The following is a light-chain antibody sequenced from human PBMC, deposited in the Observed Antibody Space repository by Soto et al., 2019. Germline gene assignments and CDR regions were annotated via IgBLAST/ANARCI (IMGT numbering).Light chain of an antibody. J-gene: IGKJ1*01. CDR3: MQALQTRT. CDR1: QSLLDSDDGNTY. CDR2: TVS. Sequence: DNVMTQTPLSLPVAPGEPASLSCRSSQSLLDSDDGNTYLDWYLQKPGQSPQLLIYTVSYRASGVPDRFSGSGSGTDFTLKISRVEAEDVGVYYCMQALQTRTFGQGTKVDI. V-gene: IGKV2-40*01.